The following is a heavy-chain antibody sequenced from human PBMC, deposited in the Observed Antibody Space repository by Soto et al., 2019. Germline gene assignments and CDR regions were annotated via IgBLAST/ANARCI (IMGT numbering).Heavy chain of an antibody. CDR3: AVSYYYDSSGSSYYFDY. V-gene: IGHV3-30-3*01. D-gene: IGHD3-22*01. CDR1: GFTFSSYA. J-gene: IGHJ4*02. CDR2: ISYDGINK. Sequence: GGSLRLSCAASGFTFSSYAMHWVRQAPGKGLEWVAVISYDGINKYYADSVKGRFIISRDNSKNTLYLQMNSLRAEDTAVYYCAVSYYYDSSGSSYYFDYWGQGTLATVSS.